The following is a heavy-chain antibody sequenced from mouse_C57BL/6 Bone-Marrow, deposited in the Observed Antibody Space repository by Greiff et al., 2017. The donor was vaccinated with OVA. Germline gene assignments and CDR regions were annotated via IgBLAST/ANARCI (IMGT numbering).Heavy chain of an antibody. CDR2: IYPRSGNT. Sequence: QVQLKESGAELARPGASVKLSCKASGYTFTSYGISWVKQRTGQGLEWIGEIYPRSGNTYYNEKFKGKATLTADKSSSTAYMELRSLTSEDSAVYFCARGGTYYDYDWYFDVWGTGTTVTVSS. D-gene: IGHD2-4*01. CDR3: ARGGTYYDYDWYFDV. V-gene: IGHV1-81*01. J-gene: IGHJ1*03. CDR1: GYTFTSYG.